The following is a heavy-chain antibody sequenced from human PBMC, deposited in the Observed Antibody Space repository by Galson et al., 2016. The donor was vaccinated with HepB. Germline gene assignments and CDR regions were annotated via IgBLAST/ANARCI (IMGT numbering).Heavy chain of an antibody. J-gene: IGHJ5*02. D-gene: IGHD2-15*01. V-gene: IGHV3-30*03. CDR1: GFTFSSYA. Sequence: SLRLSCAASGFTFSSYAMHWVRQAPGKGLEWVAVISYDGSHKYYAASVKGRFTISRDNSKNTLSLQMNSLRAEDTAVYYCARDVVGSGGYIPGPWAQGTLVSVSS. CDR2: ISYDGSHK. CDR3: ARDVVGSGGYIPGP.